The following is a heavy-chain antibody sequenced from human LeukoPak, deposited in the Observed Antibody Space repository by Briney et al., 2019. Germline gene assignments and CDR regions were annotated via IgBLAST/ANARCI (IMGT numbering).Heavy chain of an antibody. Sequence: GRSLSLSCAASGFIFSSYTMHWVRQAPGKGLEWVAIISYDGSNKYYADSVKGRFTISRDNSKNMLYLQMNSLRAEDTAVYSCARGSGSYFDYWGQGTLVTVSS. D-gene: IGHD1-26*01. CDR1: GFIFSSYT. CDR2: ISYDGSNK. J-gene: IGHJ4*02. V-gene: IGHV3-30-3*01. CDR3: ARGSGSYFDY.